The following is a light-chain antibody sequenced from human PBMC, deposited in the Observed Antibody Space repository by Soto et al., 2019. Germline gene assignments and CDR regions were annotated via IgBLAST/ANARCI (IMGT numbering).Light chain of an antibody. J-gene: IGKJ1*01. CDR3: QQYGSSLPWT. CDR2: GAS. Sequence: EIVLTQSPGTLSLSPGERATLSCRASQSVSSSYLAWYQQKTGQAPRLLIYGASNRATGIPDRFSGSGSGTDFTLTINRLEPEDFAVYYCQQYGSSLPWTFGQGTKVEIK. CDR1: QSVSSSY. V-gene: IGKV3-20*01.